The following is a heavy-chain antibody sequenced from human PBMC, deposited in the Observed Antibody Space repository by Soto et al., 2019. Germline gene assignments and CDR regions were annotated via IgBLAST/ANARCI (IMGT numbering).Heavy chain of an antibody. CDR1: GFTFSSYA. Sequence: GGSLRLSCAASGFTFSSYAMNWVRQAPGKGLEWVSAISGSGVSTYYADSVKGRFTISRDNSKNTLYLQMNSLRAEDTAVYYCAKAVRYCSGGSCYSVPSYYYYMDVWGKGTTVTVSS. J-gene: IGHJ6*03. CDR2: ISGSGVST. CDR3: AKAVRYCSGGSCYSVPSYYYYMDV. D-gene: IGHD2-15*01. V-gene: IGHV3-23*01.